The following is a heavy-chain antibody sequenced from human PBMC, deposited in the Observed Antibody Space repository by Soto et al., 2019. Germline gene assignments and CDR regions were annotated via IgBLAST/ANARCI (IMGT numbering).Heavy chain of an antibody. CDR3: AGGPQLWLLYFDY. CDR2: INAGNGNT. Sequence: QVQLVQSGAEVKKPGASVKVSCKASGYTFTSYAMHWVRQAPGQRLEWMGWINAGNGNTKYSQKFQGRVTITRDTSASTAYMELSSLRSEDTAVYYCAGGPQLWLLYFDYWGQGTLVTVSS. D-gene: IGHD5-18*01. CDR1: GYTFTSYA. J-gene: IGHJ4*02. V-gene: IGHV1-3*01.